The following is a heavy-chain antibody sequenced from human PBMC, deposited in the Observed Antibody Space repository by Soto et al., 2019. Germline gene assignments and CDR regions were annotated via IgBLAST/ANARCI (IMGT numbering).Heavy chain of an antibody. J-gene: IGHJ4*02. D-gene: IGHD3-10*01. Sequence: QVQLVQSGAEVKKPGASVTVACKASGYTFTSYVMHWVRQAPGQRLEWMGWINAGNGNTKYSQKFQGRVTIDRDTSARTADMELSSLRSEDTAVYYSARGDTMVRGVILDYFAYWGQGTLVTVSS. V-gene: IGHV1-3*01. CDR2: INAGNGNT. CDR1: GYTFTSYV. CDR3: ARGDTMVRGVILDYFAY.